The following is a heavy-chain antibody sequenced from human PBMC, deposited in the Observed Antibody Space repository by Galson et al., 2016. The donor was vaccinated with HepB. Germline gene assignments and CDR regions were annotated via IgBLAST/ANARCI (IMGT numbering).Heavy chain of an antibody. V-gene: IGHV3-23*01. J-gene: IGHJ4*02. CDR3: AVWLQAHFDH. CDR1: GFAFGNSA. Sequence: SLRLSCAASGFAFGNSAMGWIRQVPGKGLEWVSTISPGRPNTHYADSVWSRFTISRDDAKDTVFLHMYSLRDEDTAVYYCAVWLQAHFDHWGQGTFVAVSS. CDR2: ISPGRPNT. D-gene: IGHD5-24*01.